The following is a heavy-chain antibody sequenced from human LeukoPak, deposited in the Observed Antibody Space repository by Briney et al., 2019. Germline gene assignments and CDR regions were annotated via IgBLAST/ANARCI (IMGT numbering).Heavy chain of an antibody. V-gene: IGHV1-18*01. D-gene: IGHD3-10*01. J-gene: IGHJ4*02. CDR3: ARDSDYYGSGSYY. CDR1: GYIFTIYG. Sequence: ASVKVSCKPSGYIFTIYGISWVRQAPGQGLEWMGWISAYNGNTNYAQKLQGRVTMTTDTSTSTAYMELRSLRADDTAVYYCARDSDYYGSGSYYWGQGTLVTVSS. CDR2: ISAYNGNT.